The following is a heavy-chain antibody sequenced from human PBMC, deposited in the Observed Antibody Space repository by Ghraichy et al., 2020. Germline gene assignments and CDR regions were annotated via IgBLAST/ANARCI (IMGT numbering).Heavy chain of an antibody. V-gene: IGHV3-9*01. CDR3: EKDRGEGGDYGYYGMDV. J-gene: IGHJ6*02. D-gene: IGHD4-17*01. CDR1: GFTFDDYA. Sequence: GGSLRLSCAASGFTFDDYAMHWVRQAPGKGLEWVSGISWNSGSIGYADSVKGRFTISRDNATNYLYLQMNSLRAADKALNYFEKDRGEGGDYGYYGMDVWGQGTTVTVSS. CDR2: ISWNSGSI.